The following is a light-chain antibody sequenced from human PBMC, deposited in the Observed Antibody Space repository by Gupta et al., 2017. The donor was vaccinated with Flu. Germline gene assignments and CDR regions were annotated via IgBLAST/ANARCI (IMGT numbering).Light chain of an antibody. CDR3: WQYNNSPANN. Sequence: ELVLPQSPATLSVSPGERDNLSCSSSQSISSNLACYLQKPGQSPRLLIYCASSRATDIPARCIGSGSCTEYTLIIIRLQPDDYSLFYCWQYNNSPANNFGQGTKLEIK. CDR2: CAS. V-gene: IGKV3-15*01. CDR1: QSISSN. J-gene: IGKJ2*01.